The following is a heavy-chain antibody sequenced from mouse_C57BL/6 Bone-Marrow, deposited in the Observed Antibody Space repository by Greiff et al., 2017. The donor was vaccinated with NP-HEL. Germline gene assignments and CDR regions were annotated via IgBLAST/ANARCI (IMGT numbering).Heavy chain of an antibody. CDR2: IYPRSGNT. CDR3: AQALLLGPPWFAY. D-gene: IGHD2-1*01. V-gene: IGHV1-81*01. Sequence: QVQLKESGAELARPGASVKLSCKASGYTFTSYGISWVKQRTGQGLEWIGEIYPRSGNTYYNEKFKGKATLTADKSSSTAYMELRSLTSEDSAVYFCAQALLLGPPWFAYWGQGTLVTVSA. CDR1: GYTFTSYG. J-gene: IGHJ3*01.